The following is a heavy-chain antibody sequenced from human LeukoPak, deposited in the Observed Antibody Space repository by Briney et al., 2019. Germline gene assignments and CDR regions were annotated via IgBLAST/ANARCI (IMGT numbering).Heavy chain of an antibody. CDR2: ISSSSSYI. J-gene: IGHJ4*02. Sequence: PGGSLRLSCAASGFTFSSYSMNWVRQAPGKGLEWVSSISSSSSYIYYADSVKGRFTISRDNSKNTLYLQMNSLRAEDTAVYYCAKVAYYDSSGLEKWGQGTLVTVSS. CDR3: AKVAYYDSSGLEK. V-gene: IGHV3-21*04. CDR1: GFTFSSYS. D-gene: IGHD3-22*01.